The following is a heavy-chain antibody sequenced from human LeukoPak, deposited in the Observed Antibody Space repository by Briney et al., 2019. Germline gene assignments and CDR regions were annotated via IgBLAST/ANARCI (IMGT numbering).Heavy chain of an antibody. V-gene: IGHV3-23*01. CDR1: GFTFRSYA. CDR2: ISGSGDST. J-gene: IGHJ6*03. CDR3: ARGGDFWSGYSRGYYMDV. Sequence: PGGSLRLSCAASGFTFRSYAMSWVRQAPRKGLEWVSVISGSGDSTYYADSVKGRFTISRDNSKNTLYLQMNSLRAEDTAVYYCARGGDFWSGYSRGYYMDVWGKGTTVTVSS. D-gene: IGHD3-3*01.